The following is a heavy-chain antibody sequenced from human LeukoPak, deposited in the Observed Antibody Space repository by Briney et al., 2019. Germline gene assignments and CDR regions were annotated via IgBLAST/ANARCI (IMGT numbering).Heavy chain of an antibody. J-gene: IGHJ4*02. CDR3: ARGAILGGYNLIDD. D-gene: IGHD1-26*01. Sequence: GGSLRLSCAASGFTFSKYWMLWVRQAPGKGLESVSRINTDGTVTTYADSVKGRFTVSRDNADNTMFLQMNSVRDEDTAVYYCARGAILGGYNLIDDWGQGTLVTVSS. CDR1: GFTFSKYW. CDR2: INTDGTVT. V-gene: IGHV3-74*01.